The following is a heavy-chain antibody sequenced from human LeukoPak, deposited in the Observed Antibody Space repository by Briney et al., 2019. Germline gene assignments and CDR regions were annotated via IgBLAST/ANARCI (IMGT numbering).Heavy chain of an antibody. V-gene: IGHV3-11*04. CDR1: GFTFSDYY. CDR3: ARVVRLYYFDY. D-gene: IGHD3-3*01. Sequence: GGSLRLSCVASGFTFSDYYMSWIRQAPGKGLEWVSYISSSGSTKYYADSVKGRFTISRDNAKNSLYLQMNSLRAEDTAVYYCARVVRLYYFDYWGQGTLVTVSS. J-gene: IGHJ4*02. CDR2: ISSSGSTK.